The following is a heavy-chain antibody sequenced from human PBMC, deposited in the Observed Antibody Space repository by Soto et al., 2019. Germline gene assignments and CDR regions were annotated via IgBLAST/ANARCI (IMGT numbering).Heavy chain of an antibody. J-gene: IGHJ5*02. D-gene: IGHD3-22*01. CDR2: IIPIFGTA. Sequence: QVQLVQSGAEVKKPGSSVKVSCKASGGTFSSYAITWVRQAPGQGLEWMGGIIPIFGTANYAQKFQGRVTITAEVSTSTADMELSSLRSEDTAVYYCARDRGPSSGYYPYWFDPWGQGTLVTVSS. CDR3: ARDRGPSSGYYPYWFDP. V-gene: IGHV1-69*12. CDR1: GGTFSSYA.